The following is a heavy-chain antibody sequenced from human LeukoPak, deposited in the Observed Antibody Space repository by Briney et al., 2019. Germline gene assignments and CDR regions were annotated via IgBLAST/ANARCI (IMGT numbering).Heavy chain of an antibody. J-gene: IGHJ3*02. D-gene: IGHD5-24*01. CDR3: AKDLGIDGYARENAFDI. CDR1: GFTLEDYA. V-gene: IGHV3-9*01. CDR2: ITWNDGSI. Sequence: PGGSLGRVCAASGFTLEDYAMHGVRQASSQGLVRFSPITWNDGSIGYADSVKGRFTISRDNAKNSLYLQMNSLRAEDTALYYCAKDLGIDGYARENAFDIWGQGTMVTVSS.